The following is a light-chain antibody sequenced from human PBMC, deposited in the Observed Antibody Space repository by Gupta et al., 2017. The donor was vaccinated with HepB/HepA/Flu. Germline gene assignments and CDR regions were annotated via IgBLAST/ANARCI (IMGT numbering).Light chain of an antibody. CDR1: QSHGERDGNTY. CDR3: IQVTHWAYT. J-gene: IGKJ2*01. Sequence: GTLGQPATPSGRCRQSHGERDGNTYLNWFKQRPGQSPRRLIYKGWGRDTGVRDRFSGSGTGTDFTLKISRVEAEDVGVYYCIQVTHWAYTFGQGTKLEIK. V-gene: IGKV2-30*01. CDR2: KGW.